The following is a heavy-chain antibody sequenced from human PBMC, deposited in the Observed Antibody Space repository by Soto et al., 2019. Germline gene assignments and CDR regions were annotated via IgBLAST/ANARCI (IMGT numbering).Heavy chain of an antibody. CDR2: IYYSGST. CDR1: GGSISSYY. CDR3: ARLGYDYYYYYYMDV. Sequence: SETLSLTCTVSGGSISSYYWSWIRQPPGKGLEWIGYIYYSGSTNYNPSLKSRVTISVDTSKNQFSLKLSSVTAADTAVYYCARLGYDYYYYYYMDVWGKGTTVTVSS. J-gene: IGHJ6*03. D-gene: IGHD5-12*01. V-gene: IGHV4-59*01.